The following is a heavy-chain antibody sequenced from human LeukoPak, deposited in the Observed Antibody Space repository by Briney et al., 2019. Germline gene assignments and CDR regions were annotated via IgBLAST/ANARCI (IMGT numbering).Heavy chain of an antibody. D-gene: IGHD2-21*02. V-gene: IGHV5-51*01. CDR3: ARPQVVVVTAVALDV. CDR2: IYPGDSDT. J-gene: IGHJ3*01. Sequence: GESLNISCKGSGYNFATNWIGWVRQMPGKGLEWMGIIYPGDSDTRYSPSFQGQVTISADKSISTAYLQWSSLKASDSAMYYCARPQVVVVTAVALDVWGQGTMVTVSS. CDR1: GYNFATNW.